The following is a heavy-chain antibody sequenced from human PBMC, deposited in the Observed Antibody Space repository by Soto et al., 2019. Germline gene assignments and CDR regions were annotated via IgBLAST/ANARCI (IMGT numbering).Heavy chain of an antibody. CDR2: IYYSAST. D-gene: IGHD5-18*01. V-gene: IGHV4-31*03. J-gene: IGHJ5*02. CDR3: AREARTAMVTFWFDP. CDR1: GGSISSGGYY. Sequence: QVQLQESGPGLVKPSQTLSLTCTVSGGSISSGGYYWSWIRQHPGKGLEWIGYIYYSASTYYNPSLKSRVTIAVDTSKNQFSLKLSSVTAADTAVYYCAREARTAMVTFWFDPWGQGTLVTVSS.